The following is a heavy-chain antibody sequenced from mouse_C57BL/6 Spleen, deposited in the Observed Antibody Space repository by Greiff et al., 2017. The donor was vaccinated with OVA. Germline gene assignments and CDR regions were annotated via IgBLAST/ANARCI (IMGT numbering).Heavy chain of an antibody. CDR1: GYTFTSYW. V-gene: IGHV1-64*01. J-gene: IGHJ3*01. Sequence: QVQLQQPGAELVKPGASVKLSCKASGYTFTSYWMHWVKQRPGQGLEWIGMIHPNSGSTNYNEKFKSKATLTVDKSSSTAYMQLSSLTSEDSAVYYCARGAAQATWFAYWGQGTLVTASA. CDR2: IHPNSGST. CDR3: ARGAAQATWFAY. D-gene: IGHD3-2*02.